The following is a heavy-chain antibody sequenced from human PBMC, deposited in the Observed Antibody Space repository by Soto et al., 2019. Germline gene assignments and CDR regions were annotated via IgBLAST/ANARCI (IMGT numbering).Heavy chain of an antibody. CDR3: AGHPLDSSGYFDY. CDR2: ISYDGSNK. D-gene: IGHD3-22*01. CDR1: GFTFSSYG. J-gene: IGHJ4*02. V-gene: IGHV3-30*03. Sequence: VQLVESGGGVVQPGRSLRLSCAASGFTFSSYGMHWVRQAPGKGLEWVAVISYDGSNKYYADSVKGRFTISRDNSKNTLYLQMNSLRAEDTAVYYCAGHPLDSSGYFDYWGQGTLVTVSS.